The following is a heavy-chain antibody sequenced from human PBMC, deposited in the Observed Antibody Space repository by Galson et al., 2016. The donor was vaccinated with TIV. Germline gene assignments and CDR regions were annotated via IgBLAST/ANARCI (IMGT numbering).Heavy chain of an antibody. CDR1: GGAINSDSFY. CDR3: ARGLTSSSWSRYYFDY. V-gene: IGHV4-61*09. J-gene: IGHJ4*02. D-gene: IGHD6-13*01. CDR2: ISTTGTT. Sequence: TLSLTCSVSGGAINSDSFYWSWIRQPAGKGLEWIGYISTTGTTNYNTSLKSRLTISLDPSRNQFSLRLTSVTAAGTAVYYCARGLTSSSWSRYYFDYWGQGTLVTVSS.